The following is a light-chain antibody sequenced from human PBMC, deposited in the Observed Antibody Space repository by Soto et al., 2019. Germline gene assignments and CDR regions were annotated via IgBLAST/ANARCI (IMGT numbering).Light chain of an antibody. CDR3: QHYNNWPLT. J-gene: IGKJ4*01. Sequence: EIVMTQSPATRSVSPGEGATLSCRASQSVSSNLAWYQQTPGQAPRLLIYDASTRATGIPARFSGSGSGTEFTLTISSLQSEDFAVYYCQHYNNWPLTFGGGTKVEIK. CDR2: DAS. V-gene: IGKV3-15*01. CDR1: QSVSSN.